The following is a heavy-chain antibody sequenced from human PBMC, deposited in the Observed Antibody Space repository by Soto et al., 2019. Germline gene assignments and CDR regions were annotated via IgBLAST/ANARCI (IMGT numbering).Heavy chain of an antibody. V-gene: IGHV3-30*18. Sequence: PGGSLRLSCAASGFTFSSYWMSWVRQAPGKGLEWVADITYDGSNKYYVDSVKGRFTISRDNSKNTLYLQMNSLRAEDTAVYYCAKDCEGRGYFDYWGQGTLVTVSS. CDR2: ITYDGSNK. J-gene: IGHJ4*02. CDR1: GFTFSSYW. CDR3: AKDCEGRGYFDY. D-gene: IGHD2-15*01.